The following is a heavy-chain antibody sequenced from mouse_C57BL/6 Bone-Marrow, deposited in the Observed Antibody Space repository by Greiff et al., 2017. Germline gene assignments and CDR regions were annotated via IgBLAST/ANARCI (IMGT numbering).Heavy chain of an antibody. CDR1: GYTFTNYW. CDR3: ARRRGYYGSFFDY. D-gene: IGHD1-1*01. Sequence: QVQLQQPGAELVRPGTSVKMSCKASGYTFTNYWIGWAKQRPGHGLEWIGDIYPGGGYTNYNEKFKGKATLTADQSSNTAYMQFSSLTSEDSAIYYCARRRGYYGSFFDYWGQGTTLTVSS. J-gene: IGHJ2*01. CDR2: IYPGGGYT. V-gene: IGHV1-63*01.